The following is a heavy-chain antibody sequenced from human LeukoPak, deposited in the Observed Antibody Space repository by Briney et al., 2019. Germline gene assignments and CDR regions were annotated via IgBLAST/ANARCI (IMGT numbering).Heavy chain of an antibody. Sequence: PSETLSLTCTVSGGSISSYYWSWIRQPPGKGLEWIGYIFNSGSTNCNPSLQSRVTISADTSKNQFSLKLNSVTAADTAVYYCASGKTGDPDYWGQGTLVTVSS. CDR3: ASGKTGDPDY. D-gene: IGHD7-27*01. CDR1: GGSISSYY. CDR2: IFNSGST. V-gene: IGHV4-59*12. J-gene: IGHJ4*02.